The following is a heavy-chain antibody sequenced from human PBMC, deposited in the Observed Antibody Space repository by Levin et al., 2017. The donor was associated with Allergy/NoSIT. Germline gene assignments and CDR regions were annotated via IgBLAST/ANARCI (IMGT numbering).Heavy chain of an antibody. CDR3: AKEKDGYNQGEFDY. D-gene: IGHD5-24*01. J-gene: IGHJ4*02. Sequence: GESLKISCAASGFTFSSYAMSWVRQAPGKGLEWVSAISGSGGSTYYADSVKGRFTISRDNSKNTLYLQMNSLRAEDTAVYYCAKEKDGYNQGEFDYWGQGTLVTVSS. V-gene: IGHV3-23*01. CDR1: GFTFSSYA. CDR2: ISGSGGST.